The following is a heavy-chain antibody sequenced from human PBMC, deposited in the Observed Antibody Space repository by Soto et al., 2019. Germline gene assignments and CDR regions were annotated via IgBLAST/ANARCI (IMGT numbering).Heavy chain of an antibody. D-gene: IGHD2-2*01. CDR1: GGSVSSNSYY. CDR3: ARVALSCISNTCYGKWFDP. Sequence: TSETLSLTCTVFGGSVSSNSYYWSWIRQPPGKGLEWIGYIYYNGRANYNPSLKSRVTISVDTPKNQFSLKLSSVTAADTAVYYCARVALSCISNTCYGKWFDPWGQGTLVTVSS. CDR2: IYYNGRA. J-gene: IGHJ5*02. V-gene: IGHV4-61*01.